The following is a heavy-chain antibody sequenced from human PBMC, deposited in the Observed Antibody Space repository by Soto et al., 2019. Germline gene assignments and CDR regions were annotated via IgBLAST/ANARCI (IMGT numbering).Heavy chain of an antibody. J-gene: IGHJ6*02. CDR1: GYSFTSYW. D-gene: IGHD5-18*01. V-gene: IGHV5-51*01. CDR3: ARSAEDTAMVYYYSGMDV. CDR2: IYPGDSDT. Sequence: HGESLKISCKGSGYSFTSYWIGWVRQMPGKGLEWMGIIYPGDSDTRYSPSFQGQVTISADKSISTAYLQWSSLKASDTAMYYCARSAEDTAMVYYYSGMDVWGQGTTVTVSS.